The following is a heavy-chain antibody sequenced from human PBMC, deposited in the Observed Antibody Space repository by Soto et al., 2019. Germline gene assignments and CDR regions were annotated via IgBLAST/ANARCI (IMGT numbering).Heavy chain of an antibody. J-gene: IGHJ1*01. Sequence: QVQLQESGPGLVKPSETLSLTCTVSGVSITPYYWTWIRHPPGKGLEWIGYVYHTGNTYYNPSLKSRVTISLXTSKNQVSLRXXXXXXXXTAVYYCARXXXXXKLWGQ. CDR2: VYHTGNT. CDR1: GVSITPYY. V-gene: IGHV4-59*01. CDR3: ARXXXXXKL.